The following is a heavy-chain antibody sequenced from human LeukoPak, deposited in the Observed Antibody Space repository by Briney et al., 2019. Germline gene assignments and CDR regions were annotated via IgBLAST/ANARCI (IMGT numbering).Heavy chain of an antibody. CDR1: GFTFSSYG. J-gene: IGHJ4*02. D-gene: IGHD1-1*01. V-gene: IGHV3-23*01. Sequence: GGSLRLSCAASGFTFSSYGMSWVRQAPGKGLEWVSAISGSGGSTYYADSVKGRFTISRDNSKNTLYLQMNSLRAEDTAVYYCTKTPPFPNPDDYYFDNWGQGTLVTVSS. CDR3: TKTPPFPNPDDYYFDN. CDR2: ISGSGGST.